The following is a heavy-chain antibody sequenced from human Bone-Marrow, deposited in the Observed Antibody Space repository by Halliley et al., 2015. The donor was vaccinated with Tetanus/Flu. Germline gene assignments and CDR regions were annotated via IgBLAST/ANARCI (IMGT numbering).Heavy chain of an antibody. V-gene: IGHV3-33*01. D-gene: IGHD6-6*01. Sequence: SLRLSCAASGFIFSHSAMHWVRQAPGKGLEWVAVIWYDGSNQNYAQSVKGRITISRDNSKNEVYLQMNSLRAEDTAVYYCARGLVRGYYFDMDVWGQGTTVTVSS. CDR3: ARGLVRGYYFDMDV. CDR1: GFIFSHSA. J-gene: IGHJ6*02. CDR2: IWYDGSNQ.